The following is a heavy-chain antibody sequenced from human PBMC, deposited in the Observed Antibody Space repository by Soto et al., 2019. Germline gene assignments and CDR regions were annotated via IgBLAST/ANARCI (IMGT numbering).Heavy chain of an antibody. Sequence: GASVKVSCKASGYAFTGYYMHWVRQAPGQGLEWMGWINPNSGGTNYAQKFQGWVTMTRDTSISTACMELSRLRSDDTAVYYCARDRWAVPAASFDYWGQGTLVTVSS. CDR3: ARDRWAVPAASFDY. CDR2: INPNSGGT. J-gene: IGHJ4*02. CDR1: GYAFTGYY. V-gene: IGHV1-2*04. D-gene: IGHD2-2*01.